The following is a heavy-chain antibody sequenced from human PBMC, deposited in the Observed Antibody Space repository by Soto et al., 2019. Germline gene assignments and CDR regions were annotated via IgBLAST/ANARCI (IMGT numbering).Heavy chain of an antibody. D-gene: IGHD2-21*01. CDR2: ISPGVSDV. CDR3: ACWGHIVTVAPSDFDR. CDR1: GFPFTNYW. J-gene: IGHJ4*02. V-gene: IGHV3-74*01. Sequence: GGSLRLSCAASGFPFTNYWMNWVRQTPGKGLMWVSRISPGVSDVGYADSVEGRFTVSRDNAKNTLYLQMHSLRAEDTAMYYCACWGHIVTVAPSDFDRWGQGTLVTVSS.